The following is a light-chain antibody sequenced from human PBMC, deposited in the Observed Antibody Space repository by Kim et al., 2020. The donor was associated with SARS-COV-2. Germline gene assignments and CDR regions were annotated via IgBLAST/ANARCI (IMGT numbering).Light chain of an antibody. J-gene: IGKJ4*01. CDR2: DGS. Sequence: SRGDRATLSCRASQSVSSSSLAWYRQKPGQAPKLLIFDGSTRATGIPDRFSGSGSGTGFTLTISRLEPEDFAVYYCQQYERSPLTFGGGTKVDIK. CDR3: QQYERSPLT. CDR1: QSVSSSS. V-gene: IGKV3-20*01.